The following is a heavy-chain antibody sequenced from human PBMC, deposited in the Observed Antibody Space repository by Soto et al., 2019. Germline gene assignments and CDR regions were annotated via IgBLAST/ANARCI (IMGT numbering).Heavy chain of an antibody. V-gene: IGHV4-30-4*01. J-gene: IGHJ4*02. CDR3: ARDIGTGRRPYSSDY. CDR2: IYYSGST. CDR1: GGSISSGDYY. D-gene: IGHD3-16*02. Sequence: SETLSLTCTVSGGSISSGDYYWSWIRQPPGKGLEWIGYIYYSGSTYYNPSLKGRVTISVDTSKNQFSLKLSSVTAADTAGYYCARDIGTGRRPYSSDYWGQGTLVTVSS.